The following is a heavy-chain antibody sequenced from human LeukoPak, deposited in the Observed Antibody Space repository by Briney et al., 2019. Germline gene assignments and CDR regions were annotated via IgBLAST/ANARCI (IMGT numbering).Heavy chain of an antibody. CDR1: DYTFTSYG. CDR2: ISAYNSDR. V-gene: IGHV1-18*01. J-gene: IGHJ6*02. D-gene: IGHD3-10*01. CDR3: ARDVPYYYGSGSYFYGMDV. Sequence: ASVKVSCKSSDYTFTSYGIIWVRQGPGQGIERVGWISAYNSDRNYSQKLQGRVTMTTDTSTSTAYMELRSLRSDDTAVYYCARDVPYYYGSGSYFYGMDVWGQGNTVTVSS.